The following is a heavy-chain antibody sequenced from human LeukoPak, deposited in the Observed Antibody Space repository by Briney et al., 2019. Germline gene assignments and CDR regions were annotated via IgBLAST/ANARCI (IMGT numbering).Heavy chain of an antibody. J-gene: IGHJ4*02. D-gene: IGHD6-19*01. CDR3: ARPAVAGAHFDY. V-gene: IGHV1-2*02. CDR2: INPNSGGT. CDR1: GYTFTGYY. Sequence: ASVKVSCKASGYTFTGYYMHWVRQAPGQGLEWMGWINPNSGGTNYAQKFQGRVTMTRGTSISTAYMELSRLRSDDTAVYYCARPAVAGAHFDYWGQGTLVTVSS.